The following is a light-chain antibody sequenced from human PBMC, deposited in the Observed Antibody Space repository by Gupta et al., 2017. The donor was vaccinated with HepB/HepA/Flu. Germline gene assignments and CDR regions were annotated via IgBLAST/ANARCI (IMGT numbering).Light chain of an antibody. J-gene: IGKJ2*02. V-gene: IGKV4-1*01. Sequence: DILMTQSPDTLAVSLGERATINFKSSQSGCYTSNNKNYLAWYQQKPGQPPKLLINWASTRESGVPDRFSGRGSGTDFTLTISSLQAEDVAVYYCQQVDYTPCNFGRGTKVEIK. CDR2: WAS. CDR1: QSGCYTSNNKNY. CDR3: QQVDYTPCN.